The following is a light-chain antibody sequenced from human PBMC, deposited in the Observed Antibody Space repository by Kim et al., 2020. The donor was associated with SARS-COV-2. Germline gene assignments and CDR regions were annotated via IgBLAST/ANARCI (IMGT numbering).Light chain of an antibody. CDR1: QGISSY. V-gene: IGKV1-9*01. J-gene: IGKJ4*01. CDR3: QKLNSYPLT. Sequence: ACRGDRVTSTRRASQGISSYLAWYQQKPGQAPKVLIYSASTLQNGVPSRFSGSGSGTDFTLSISSIQPEDFATYYCQKLNSYPLTFGGGTKVDIK. CDR2: SAS.